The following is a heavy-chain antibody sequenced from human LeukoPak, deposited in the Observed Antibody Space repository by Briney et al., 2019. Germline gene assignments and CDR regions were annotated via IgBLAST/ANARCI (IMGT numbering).Heavy chain of an antibody. CDR3: VRIDSYSFDI. J-gene: IGHJ3*02. D-gene: IGHD2-21*02. Sequence: GGSLRLSCAASGFTFTDYYMTWIRQAPGKGLEWVSYISTFSSAIYYADSVKGRFTISRDNSKKSLYLQMNSLRAEDTAVYYCVRIDSYSFDIWGQGTTVTVSS. V-gene: IGHV3-11*01. CDR2: ISTFSSAI. CDR1: GFTFTDYY.